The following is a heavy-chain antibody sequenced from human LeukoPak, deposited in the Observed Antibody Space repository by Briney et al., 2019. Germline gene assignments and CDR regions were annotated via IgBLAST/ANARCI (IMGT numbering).Heavy chain of an antibody. CDR2: IIPILGIA. D-gene: IGHD6-13*01. V-gene: IGHV1-69*04. CDR1: GGTFSSYA. CDR3: AREAAAGNPQSRPFGY. Sequence: GASVKVSCKASGGTFSSYAISWVRQAPGQGLEWMGRIIPILGIANYAQKFQGRVTITADKSTSTAYMELSSLRSEDTAVYYCAREAAAGNPQSRPFGYWGQGTLVTVSS. J-gene: IGHJ4*02.